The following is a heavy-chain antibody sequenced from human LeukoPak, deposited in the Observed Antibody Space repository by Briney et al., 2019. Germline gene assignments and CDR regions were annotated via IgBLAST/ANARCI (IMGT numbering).Heavy chain of an antibody. J-gene: IGHJ4*02. CDR1: GGSFSGYY. CDR3: ARGGGDYGDYVQRN. V-gene: IGHV4-34*01. D-gene: IGHD4-17*01. Sequence: SETLSLTCAVYGGSFSGYYWSWIRKPPGKGLEWIGEINHSGSTNYNPSLKSRVTISVDTSKNQFSLKLSSVTAADTAVYYCARGGGDYGDYVQRNWGQGTLVTVSS. CDR2: INHSGST.